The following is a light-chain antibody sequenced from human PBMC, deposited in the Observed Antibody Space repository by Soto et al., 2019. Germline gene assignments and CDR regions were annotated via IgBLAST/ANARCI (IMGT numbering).Light chain of an antibody. CDR2: GAS. Sequence: IVLTQSPGTLSLSPGERATLSCRASQSVSSSYLAWYQQKPGQAPRLLIYGASSRATGIPDRFSGSGAGTVFTLDIIRQEPKELVVYDCQPYGSAHLFGHGNNGDI. CDR1: QSVSSSY. J-gene: IGKJ3*01. CDR3: QPYGSAHL. V-gene: IGKV3-20*01.